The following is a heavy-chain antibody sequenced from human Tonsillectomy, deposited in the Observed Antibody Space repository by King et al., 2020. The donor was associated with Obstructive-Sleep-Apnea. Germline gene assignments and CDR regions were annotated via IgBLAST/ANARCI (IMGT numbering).Heavy chain of an antibody. J-gene: IGHJ6*02. CDR2: IRSKTYGGTT. Sequence: AQLVQSGGGLVQPGRSLRLSCKGSGFNFGDHALNWFRQAPGKGLEWVSFIRSKTYGGTTDYAASVKGRFSISRDDSKSFAHLQMNSLKTEDTAVYYCTRAVQGHYYGSSMQYFGMDVWGQGTTVTVSS. D-gene: IGHD3-10*01. V-gene: IGHV3-49*03. CDR1: GFNFGDHA. CDR3: TRAVQGHYYGSSMQYFGMDV.